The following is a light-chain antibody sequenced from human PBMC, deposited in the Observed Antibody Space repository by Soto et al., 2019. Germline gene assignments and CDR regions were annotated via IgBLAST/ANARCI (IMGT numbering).Light chain of an antibody. Sequence: TKSATPLSVSPSERATSSCKASQSVSSNLAWYQQKPGQAPRLLIYGASIRATGIPARFSGSGAGTEFILTISSLQSDDFSVYYCQHYNNLPPWTFGEGTKVDI. CDR2: GAS. V-gene: IGKV3-15*01. CDR3: QHYNNLPPWT. J-gene: IGKJ1*01. CDR1: QSVSSN.